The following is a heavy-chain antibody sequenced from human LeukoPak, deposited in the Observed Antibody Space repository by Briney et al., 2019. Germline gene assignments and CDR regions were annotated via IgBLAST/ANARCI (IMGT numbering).Heavy chain of an antibody. Sequence: GESLKISCKGSGYSFTSYWIGWVRQMPGKGLEWMGIIYPGDSDTRYSPSFQGQVTISADKSISTAYLQWSSLKASDTAMYYCARHRREYCGGDCRWFDPWGQGTLVTVSS. J-gene: IGHJ5*02. CDR3: ARHRREYCGGDCRWFDP. V-gene: IGHV5-51*01. D-gene: IGHD2-21*02. CDR2: IYPGDSDT. CDR1: GYSFTSYW.